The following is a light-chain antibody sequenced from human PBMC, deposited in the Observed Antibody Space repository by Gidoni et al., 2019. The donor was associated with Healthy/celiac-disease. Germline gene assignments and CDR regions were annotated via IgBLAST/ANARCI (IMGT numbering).Light chain of an antibody. Sequence: EIVLTQSPATLSLPPGERATLSCRASQSVSSYLAWYQQKPGQAPRLLIYDASNRATGIPARFSCSGSGTDFTLTISSLEPEDFAVYYCQQRSNWPITFGPGTKVDIK. J-gene: IGKJ3*01. V-gene: IGKV3-11*01. CDR1: QSVSSY. CDR2: DAS. CDR3: QQRSNWPIT.